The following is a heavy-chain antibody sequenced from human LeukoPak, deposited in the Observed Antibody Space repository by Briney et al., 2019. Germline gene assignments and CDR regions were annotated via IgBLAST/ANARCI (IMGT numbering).Heavy chain of an antibody. D-gene: IGHD3-16*02. Sequence: ASVKVSCKASGYTITSYYMYWVRQAPGQGLEWVGIINPNGGYTTHAHNFQGRVTMTPDPSTTTVYMELHSLRSEDTAVYYCARDFSASYPAFDSWGQGSLVTVSS. V-gene: IGHV1-46*01. J-gene: IGHJ4*02. CDR3: ARDFSASYPAFDS. CDR1: GYTITSYY. CDR2: INPNGGYT.